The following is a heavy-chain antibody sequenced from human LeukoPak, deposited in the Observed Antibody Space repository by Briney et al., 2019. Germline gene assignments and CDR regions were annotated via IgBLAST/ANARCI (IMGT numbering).Heavy chain of an antibody. Sequence: GGSLRLSCAASGFTFSTASGFTFSTYWMSWVRQAPGKGLEWVANIKQDGSEQYYVDSVKGRFTISRDNAKNSLYLQMNSLRAEDTAVYYCARGGRGYSYGYANYWGQGTLVTVSS. CDR3: ARGGRGYSYGYANY. D-gene: IGHD5-18*01. CDR2: IKQDGSEQ. CDR1: GFTFSTASGFTFSTYW. V-gene: IGHV3-7*01. J-gene: IGHJ4*02.